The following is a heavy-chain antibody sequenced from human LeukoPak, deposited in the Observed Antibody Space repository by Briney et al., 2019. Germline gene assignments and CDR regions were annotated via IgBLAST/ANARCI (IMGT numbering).Heavy chain of an antibody. CDR1: GGSISRSNW. J-gene: IGHJ4*02. CDR2: IYDNGST. D-gene: IGHD1-26*01. V-gene: IGHV4-4*02. CDR3: ARRGRRIVGAGRHQLDY. Sequence: PSETLSLTCAVSGGSISRSNWWSWVRQSPGKGLEWIGEIYDNGSTNYNPSLKSRVTISVDTSKNQFSLKLSSVTAADTAVYYCARRGRRIVGAGRHQLDYWGQGTLVTVSS.